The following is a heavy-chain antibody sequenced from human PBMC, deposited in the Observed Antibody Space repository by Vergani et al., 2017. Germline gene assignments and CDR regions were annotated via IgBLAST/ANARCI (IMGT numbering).Heavy chain of an antibody. CDR2: IYYSGST. V-gene: IGHV4-59*01. J-gene: IGHJ4*02. Sequence: QVQLQESGPGLVKPSETLSLTCTVSGGSISSYYWSWIRQPPGKGLEWIGYIYYSGSTNYNPSLKSRVTISVDTSKNQFSLKLSSVTAADTAVYYCAGGGENYDSSGYRYYFDYWGQGTLVTVSS. D-gene: IGHD3-22*01. CDR3: AGGGENYDSSGYRYYFDY. CDR1: GGSISSYY.